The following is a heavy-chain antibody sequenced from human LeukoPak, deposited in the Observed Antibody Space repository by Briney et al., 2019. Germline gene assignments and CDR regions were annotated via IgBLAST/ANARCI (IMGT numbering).Heavy chain of an antibody. D-gene: IGHD5-24*01. Sequence: PGGSLKLSCAASGFSFSDYALHWVRQAPGKGLEWVAIISSDGCNKEYADSLKGRFTISRDNSKNTLYLQMSSLRVEDTAVYYCARDLRWLQCFGSWGRGTLLYVSS. V-gene: IGHV3-30-3*01. CDR1: GFSFSDYA. J-gene: IGHJ4*02. CDR3: ARDLRWLQCFGS. CDR2: ISSDGCNK.